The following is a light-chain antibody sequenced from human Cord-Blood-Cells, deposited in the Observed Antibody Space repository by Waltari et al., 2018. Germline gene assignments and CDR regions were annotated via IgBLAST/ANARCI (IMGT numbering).Light chain of an antibody. Sequence: DIQMTQSPSTLSASVGDRVTITCRARQSITSWLAWYQQKPGKAPKILIYKASSLESGVPSRFSGSGSETEFTLTISSLQPDDFATYYCQQYNSYPGTFGQGTKVEIK. V-gene: IGKV1-5*03. CDR3: QQYNSYPGT. J-gene: IGKJ1*01. CDR2: KAS. CDR1: QSITSW.